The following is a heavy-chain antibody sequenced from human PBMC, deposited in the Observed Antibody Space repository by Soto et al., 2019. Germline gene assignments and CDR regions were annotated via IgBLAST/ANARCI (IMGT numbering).Heavy chain of an antibody. J-gene: IGHJ4*02. V-gene: IGHV3-53*01. CDR3: ATGADKWYFDY. CDR2: IYSGGST. Sequence: GGSLRLSCAASGFTVSSNYMSWVRQAPGKGLEWVSVIYSGGSTYYADSVKGRFTISRDNSKNTLYLQMNSLRAEDTAVYYCATGADKWYFDYWGQGTLVTVSS. CDR1: GFTVSSNY. D-gene: IGHD1-26*01.